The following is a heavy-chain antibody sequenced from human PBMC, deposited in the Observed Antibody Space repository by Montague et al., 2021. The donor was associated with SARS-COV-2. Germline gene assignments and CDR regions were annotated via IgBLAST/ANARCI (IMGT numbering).Heavy chain of an antibody. CDR2: ISYSGTT. CDR1: GGSISSTTYR. Sequence: SETLSLTCTVSGGSISSTTYRWGWIRQPPGKGLEWIGFISYSGTTFYNPSLKSRISMSVDTPKSQFSLNLTSVTAVDTAVYYCARHYGSSLDSWGQGILVAVSS. D-gene: IGHD4-17*01. V-gene: IGHV4-39*01. CDR3: ARHYGSSLDS. J-gene: IGHJ4*02.